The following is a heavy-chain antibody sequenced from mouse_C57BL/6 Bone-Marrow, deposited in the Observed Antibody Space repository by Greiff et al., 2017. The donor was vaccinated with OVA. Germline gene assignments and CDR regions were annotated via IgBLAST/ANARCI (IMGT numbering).Heavy chain of an antibody. CDR3: ARDPFAY. V-gene: IGHV1-81*01. CDR1: GYTFTSSG. CDR2: IYPRSGNT. Sequence: QVHVKQSGAELARPGASVKLSCKASGYTFTSSGISWVKQRTGQGLEWIGEIYPRSGNTYYNEKFKGKATLTADKSSSTAYMELRSLTSEDSAVYFCARDPFAYWGQGTLVTVSA. J-gene: IGHJ3*01.